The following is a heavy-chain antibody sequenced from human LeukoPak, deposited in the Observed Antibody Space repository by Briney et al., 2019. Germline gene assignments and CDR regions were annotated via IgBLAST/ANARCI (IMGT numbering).Heavy chain of an antibody. CDR2: INHSGST. CDR1: GDSFSGYY. J-gene: IGHJ6*03. CDR3: ARRFRPLRFLGGDYYYMDV. Sequence: SEPLSLLCAVYGDSFSGYYWRWIRQPRGKALEWIGHINHSGSTNYNPSLKSRVTISVDTSKHQFSLKLSSVTAADTAVYYCARRFRPLRFLGGDYYYMDVWGKGTTVTVSS. D-gene: IGHD3-3*01. V-gene: IGHV4-34*01.